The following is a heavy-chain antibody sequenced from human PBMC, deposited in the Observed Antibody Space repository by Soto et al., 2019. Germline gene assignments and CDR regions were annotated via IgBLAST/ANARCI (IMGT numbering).Heavy chain of an antibody. CDR3: ARFCFSSTCPADTFHI. CDR1: GGTTNSGGYY. V-gene: IGHV4-31*11. CDR2: IYYTGST. J-gene: IGHJ3*02. Sequence: QVQLQESGPGLVKPSQTLSLTCAVSGGTTNSGGYYWSWIRQHPGEGLEWIGNIYYTGSTSYNPSLKSRVTISIDTSKNQFSLKLSSATAADTALYYCARFCFSSTCPADTFHIWGQGTMVTVSS. D-gene: IGHD3-3*01.